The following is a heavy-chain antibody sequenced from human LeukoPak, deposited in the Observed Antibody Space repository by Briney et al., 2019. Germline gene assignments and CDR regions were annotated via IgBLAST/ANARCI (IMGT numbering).Heavy chain of an antibody. D-gene: IGHD1-26*01. J-gene: IGHJ4*02. Sequence: KTGGSLRLSCAASGFTFSSYAMSWVRQAPGKGLEWIGTIYYSGSAYYNPSLKSRVTIFVDTSMNQFSLKLSSVTAADTAVYYCARHVGSGSYFDYWGQGALVTVSS. V-gene: IGHV4-39*01. CDR2: IYYSGSA. CDR3: ARHVGSGSYFDY. CDR1: GFTFSSYA.